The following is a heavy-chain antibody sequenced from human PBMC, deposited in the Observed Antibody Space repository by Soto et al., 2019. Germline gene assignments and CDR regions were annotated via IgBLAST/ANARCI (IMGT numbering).Heavy chain of an antibody. Sequence: GESLKISCKGSGYSFTTNWIGWVRQMPGKGLEWMGVIYPGDSDTRYSPSFQGQVAISADKSISTAYLQWSSLKASDTAMYYCASGYYGSGTPYGMDVWGQGTTVTVSS. CDR2: IYPGDSDT. J-gene: IGHJ6*02. CDR1: GYSFTTNW. CDR3: ASGYYGSGTPYGMDV. V-gene: IGHV5-51*01. D-gene: IGHD3-10*01.